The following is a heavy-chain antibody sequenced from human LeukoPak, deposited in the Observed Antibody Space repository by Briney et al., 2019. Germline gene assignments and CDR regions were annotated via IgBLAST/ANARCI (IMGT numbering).Heavy chain of an antibody. CDR2: IYSSGST. Sequence: PSETLSLTCTVSGASVSGSPYYWGWIRQPPGKGLEWIGSIYSSGSTYYNASLQSRVTISVDASKDQFSLKLSSVTAADTAVYYCARRGSFDYWGQGTLVTVSS. CDR3: ARRGSFDY. J-gene: IGHJ4*02. V-gene: IGHV4-39*07. D-gene: IGHD6-6*01. CDR1: GASVSGSPYY.